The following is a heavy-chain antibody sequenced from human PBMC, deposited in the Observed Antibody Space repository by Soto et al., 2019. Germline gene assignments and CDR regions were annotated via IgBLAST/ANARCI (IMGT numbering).Heavy chain of an antibody. J-gene: IGHJ4*02. V-gene: IGHV4-39*01. CDR1: GGSISSSSYY. CDR2: MFYSVNT. CDR3: ARLRDTAVDY. D-gene: IGHD5-18*01. Sequence: QLQLQESGPGLVMLSETLSLTCTVSGGSISSSSYYWGWIRQPPGKGLEWIGSMFYSVNTYYNPSLKSRVTILADTSKNQFSLKLSSVTAADTAVYYCARLRDTAVDYWGQGTLVTVSS.